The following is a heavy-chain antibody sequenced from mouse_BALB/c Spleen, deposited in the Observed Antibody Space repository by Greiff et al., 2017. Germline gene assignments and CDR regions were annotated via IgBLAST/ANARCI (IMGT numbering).Heavy chain of an antibody. CDR1: GFTFSSYA. CDR2: ISSGGSYT. D-gene: IGHD2-14*01. Sequence: EVQVVESGGGLVKPGGSLKLSCAASGFTFSSYAMSWVRQSPEKRLEWVAEISSGGSYTYYPDTVTGRFTISRDNAKNTLYLEMSSLRSEDTAMYYCARGDRDAMDYWGQGTSVTVSS. J-gene: IGHJ4*01. CDR3: ARGDRDAMDY. V-gene: IGHV5-9-4*01.